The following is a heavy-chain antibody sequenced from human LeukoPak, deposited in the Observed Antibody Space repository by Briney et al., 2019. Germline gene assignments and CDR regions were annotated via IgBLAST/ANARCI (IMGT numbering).Heavy chain of an antibody. Sequence: GGSLRLSCAASGFTFSSYAMNWVRQAPGKGLEWVSAISGSGGSTYYADSVKGRFTISRDNSKITLYLQMNSLRAEDTAVYYCAKDRRAAAGTSPLDYWGQGTLVTVSS. J-gene: IGHJ4*02. CDR3: AKDRRAAAGTSPLDY. D-gene: IGHD6-13*01. CDR2: ISGSGGST. CDR1: GFTFSSYA. V-gene: IGHV3-23*01.